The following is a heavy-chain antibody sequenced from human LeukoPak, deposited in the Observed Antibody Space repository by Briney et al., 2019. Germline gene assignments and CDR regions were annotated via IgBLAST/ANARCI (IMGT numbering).Heavy chain of an antibody. Sequence: GGSLRLSCADSGFTFSNYNMNWVRQAPGKAMEWVSSITSSGTYTFYADSVKGRFTISRDNAKNSLYLQMNSLRAEDTAVYYCARDRYCSGGSCHFGHYYYYMDVWGKGTTVTVSS. J-gene: IGHJ6*03. CDR3: ARDRYCSGGSCHFGHYYYYMDV. V-gene: IGHV3-21*01. CDR2: ITSSGTYT. D-gene: IGHD2-15*01. CDR1: GFTFSNYN.